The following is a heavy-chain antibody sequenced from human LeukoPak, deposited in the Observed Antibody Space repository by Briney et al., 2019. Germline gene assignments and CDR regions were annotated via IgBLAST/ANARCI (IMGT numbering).Heavy chain of an antibody. J-gene: IGHJ3*02. V-gene: IGHV3-9*01. D-gene: IGHD6-13*01. CDR2: ISWNSGSI. CDR3: AKEVAAAGPYAFDI. CDR1: GFTFDDYA. Sequence: PGRSLRLSCAASGFTFDDYAMHWVRQAPGKGLEWVSGISWNSGSIGYADSVKGRFAISRDNAKNSLYLQMNSLRAEDTALYYCAKEVAAAGPYAFDIWGQGTMVTVSS.